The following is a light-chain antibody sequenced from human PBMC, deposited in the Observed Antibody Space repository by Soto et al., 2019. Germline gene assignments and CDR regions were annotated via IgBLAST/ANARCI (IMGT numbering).Light chain of an antibody. CDR1: SSDIGSNT. CDR3: AAWDDSLNGPV. CDR2: NGN. J-gene: IGLJ2*01. V-gene: IGLV1-44*01. Sequence: QSVLTQPPSASGTPGQWVTISCSGGSSDIGSNTVHWCQHLPGTAPKLLIYNGNQRPSGVPDRFSGSKSGTSASLAISGLQSEDEADYYCAAWDDSLNGPVFGGGTKLTVL.